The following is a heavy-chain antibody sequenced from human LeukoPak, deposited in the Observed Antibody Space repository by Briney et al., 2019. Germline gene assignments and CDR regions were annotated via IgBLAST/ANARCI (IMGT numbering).Heavy chain of an antibody. V-gene: IGHV3-74*01. D-gene: IGHD3-10*01. J-gene: IGHJ4*02. CDR3: AAPGSRGSGPFDF. Sequence: GGALRLSCAASGFTFSSYWMHSVRQAPGKGLVWVSRVNTDGSSTTYADSVKGRFTISRDNARNTLYLQMNSLRPEDTGFYYCAAPGSRGSGPFDFWGQGTLVTVSS. CDR1: GFTFSSYW. CDR2: VNTDGSST.